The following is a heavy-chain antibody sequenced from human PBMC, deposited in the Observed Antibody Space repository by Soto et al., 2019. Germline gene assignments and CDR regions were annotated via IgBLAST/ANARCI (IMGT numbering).Heavy chain of an antibody. Sequence: AASVTVSCKASTETFNNYGISWVRQAPGQGLEWMGWIGTYNGNTNTYHKKRFQGRFTMTSDSASNTAYMELRSLTPDDTAVYYCARGGQKNVYTSIGPRGQGTLVTVSS. D-gene: IGHD1-1*01. V-gene: IGHV1-18*04. J-gene: IGHJ5*02. CDR3: ARGGQKNVYTSIGP. CDR1: TETFNNYG. CDR2: IGTYNGNTNT.